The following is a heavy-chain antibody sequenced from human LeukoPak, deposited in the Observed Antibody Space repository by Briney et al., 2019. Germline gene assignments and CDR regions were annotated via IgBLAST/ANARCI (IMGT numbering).Heavy chain of an antibody. CDR1: GFTFSSYE. CDR2: ISSSGSTI. Sequence: PGGSLRLSCAASGFTFSSYEMNWVRQAPGKGLEWVSYISSSGSTIYYADSVKGRFTISRDNAKNSLYLQMNSLRAEDTAVYYCARKSRGIDAFDIWGQGTMVTVSS. V-gene: IGHV3-48*03. CDR3: ARKSRGIDAFDI. J-gene: IGHJ3*02. D-gene: IGHD3-16*01.